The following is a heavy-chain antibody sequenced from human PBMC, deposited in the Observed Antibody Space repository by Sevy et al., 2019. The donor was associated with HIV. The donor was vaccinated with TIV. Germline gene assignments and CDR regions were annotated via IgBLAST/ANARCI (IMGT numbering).Heavy chain of an antibody. CDR1: GFTFDDYA. Sequence: GGSLRLSCAASGFTFDDYAMHWVRQAPGKGLEWVSGISWNSGSIGYADSVKGRFTISRDNAKNSLYLQMNSLRAEDTALYYCAKAGRGEMATTRIDYWGQRTLVTVSS. J-gene: IGHJ4*02. V-gene: IGHV3-9*01. CDR3: AKAGRGEMATTRIDY. CDR2: ISWNSGSI. D-gene: IGHD3-10*01.